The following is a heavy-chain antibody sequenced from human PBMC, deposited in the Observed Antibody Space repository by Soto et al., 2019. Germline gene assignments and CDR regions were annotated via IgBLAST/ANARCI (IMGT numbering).Heavy chain of an antibody. Sequence: QVQLVESGGGVVQPGRSLRLSCAASGFTFSSYGMHWVRQAPGKGLEWVAVIWYDGSNKYYADSVKGRFTISRDNSKNTLYLQMNSLRAEDTAVDYCARDGGGWTPYFDYWGQGTLVTVSS. CDR1: GFTFSSYG. CDR3: ARDGGGWTPYFDY. V-gene: IGHV3-33*01. CDR2: IWYDGSNK. J-gene: IGHJ4*02. D-gene: IGHD2-15*01.